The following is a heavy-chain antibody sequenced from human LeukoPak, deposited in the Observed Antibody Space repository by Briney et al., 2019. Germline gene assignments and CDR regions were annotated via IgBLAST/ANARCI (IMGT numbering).Heavy chain of an antibody. J-gene: IGHJ4*02. CDR2: ISNNGGYK. Sequence: PGGSLRLSCATSGFTFSSYGFHWVRQAPGKGLEWVAVISNNGGYKHYTDSVKGRFTISRDDSKSTVYLQMSSLRAEDAAVYYCARNPQPLDTGNKGYWGQGTLVTVSS. V-gene: IGHV3-33*01. D-gene: IGHD1/OR15-1a*01. CDR1: GFTFSSYG. CDR3: ARNPQPLDTGNKGY.